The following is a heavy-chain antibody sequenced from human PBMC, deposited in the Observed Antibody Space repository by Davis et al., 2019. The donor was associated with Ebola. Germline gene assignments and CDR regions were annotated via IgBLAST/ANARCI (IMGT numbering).Heavy chain of an antibody. Sequence: SLKISCAASGFTFDDYAMHWVRQAPGKGLEWVSGISWNSGSIGYADSVKGRFTISRDNAKNSLYLQMNSLRAEDTALYYCAKETYYYDSSGRDAFDIWGQGTMVTVSS. D-gene: IGHD3-22*01. V-gene: IGHV3-9*01. J-gene: IGHJ3*02. CDR1: GFTFDDYA. CDR2: ISWNSGSI. CDR3: AKETYYYDSSGRDAFDI.